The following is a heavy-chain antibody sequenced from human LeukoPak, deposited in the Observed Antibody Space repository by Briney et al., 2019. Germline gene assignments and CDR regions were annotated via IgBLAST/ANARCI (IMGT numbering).Heavy chain of an antibody. V-gene: IGHV3-48*02. CDR3: ARAVYSSGPDY. J-gene: IGHJ4*02. Sequence: GGSLRLSCATSGFDFSDAWMSWVRQAPGKGLEWVSYLGPSSNALHYADSVKGRFTISRDNAKNSLYLQMNSLRDEDTAVYYCARAVYSSGPDYWGQGTLVTVSS. CDR2: LGPSSNAL. D-gene: IGHD6-25*01. CDR1: GFDFSDAW.